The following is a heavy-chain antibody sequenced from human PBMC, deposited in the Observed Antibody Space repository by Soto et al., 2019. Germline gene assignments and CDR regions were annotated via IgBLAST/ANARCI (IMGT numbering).Heavy chain of an antibody. CDR2: IYYSGST. CDR1: GGSISSYY. J-gene: IGHJ6*02. CDR3: AATRGGVVGMDV. Sequence: ETLSLTCTVSGGSISSYYWSWIRQPPGKGLEWIGYIYYSGSTNYNPSLKSRVTISVDTSKNQFSLKLSSVTAADTAVYYCAATRGGVVGMDVWGQGTTVTVSS. V-gene: IGHV4-59*01. D-gene: IGHD3-16*01.